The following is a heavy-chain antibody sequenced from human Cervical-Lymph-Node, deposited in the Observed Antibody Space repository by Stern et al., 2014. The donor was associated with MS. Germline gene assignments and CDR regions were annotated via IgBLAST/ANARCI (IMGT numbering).Heavy chain of an antibody. Sequence: QVQLVESGGGVVQPGRSLRLSCAASGFTFSSYGMHWVRQAPGKGLAWGAVIWYDGSNKYYADSVKGRFTISRDNSKNTLYLQMNSLRAEDTAVYYCARDPGGFYYYGMDVWGQGTTVTVSS. J-gene: IGHJ6*02. D-gene: IGHD3-16*01. CDR1: GFTFSSYG. CDR3: ARDPGGFYYYGMDV. CDR2: IWYDGSNK. V-gene: IGHV3-33*01.